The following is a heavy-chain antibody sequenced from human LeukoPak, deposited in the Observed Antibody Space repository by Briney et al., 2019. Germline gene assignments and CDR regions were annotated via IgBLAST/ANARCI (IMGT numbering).Heavy chain of an antibody. Sequence: SETLSLTCTVSGGSISSYYWSWIRQPPGKGLEWIGYIYYSGSTNYNPSLKSRVTISVDTSKNQFSLKLSSVTAADTAVYYCAIAKIDVWSLFDYWGKGPLVTVSS. CDR1: GGSISSYY. D-gene: IGHD3-3*01. CDR3: AIAKIDVWSLFDY. V-gene: IGHV4-59*01. CDR2: IYYSGST. J-gene: IGHJ4*02.